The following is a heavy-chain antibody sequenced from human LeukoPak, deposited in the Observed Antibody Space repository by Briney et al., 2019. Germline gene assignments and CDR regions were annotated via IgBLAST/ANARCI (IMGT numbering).Heavy chain of an antibody. CDR3: ARGSSGWYSIDY. Sequence: PSETLSLTCTVSGGSISSYYWSWIRQSAGKGLECIGRIYSSGSTNYNPSLKSRVTMSVDTSKNQFSLNLNSVTAADTAVYYCARGSSGWYSIDYWSQGTLVTVSS. CDR2: IYSSGST. CDR1: GGSISSYY. D-gene: IGHD6-19*01. V-gene: IGHV4-4*07. J-gene: IGHJ4*02.